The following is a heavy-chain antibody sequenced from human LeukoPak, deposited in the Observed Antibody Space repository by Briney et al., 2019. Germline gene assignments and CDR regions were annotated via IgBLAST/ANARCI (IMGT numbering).Heavy chain of an antibody. CDR1: GFTFSSYS. J-gene: IGHJ3*02. CDR2: ISSSSSYI. CDR3: ATKAGAVAGDDAFDI. Sequence: GGSLRLSCAASGFTFSSYSMYWVRQAPGKGLEWVSSISSSSSYIYYADSVKGRFTISRDNAKNSLYLQMNSLRAEDTAVYYCATKAGAVAGDDAFDIWGQGTMVTVSS. D-gene: IGHD6-19*01. V-gene: IGHV3-21*01.